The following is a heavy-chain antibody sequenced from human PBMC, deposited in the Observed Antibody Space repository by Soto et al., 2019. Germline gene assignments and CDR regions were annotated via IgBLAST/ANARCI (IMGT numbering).Heavy chain of an antibody. V-gene: IGHV3-64*01. J-gene: IGHJ5*02. D-gene: IGHD3-10*01. CDR3: ARGWSYGSGSHVLT. CDR2: ISGDGGST. Sequence: GGSLRLSCVASGFTFSSYAMHWVRQAPGKGLEFVSVISGDGGSTYYANSVKGRFTISRDNSKNTLYLQMGSLRAEDMAVYYCARGWSYGSGSHVLTWGQGTLVTVSS. CDR1: GFTFSSYA.